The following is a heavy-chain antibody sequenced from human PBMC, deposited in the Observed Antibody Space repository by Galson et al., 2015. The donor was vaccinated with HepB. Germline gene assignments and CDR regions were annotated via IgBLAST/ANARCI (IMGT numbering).Heavy chain of an antibody. CDR2: TYYRSKWYN. V-gene: IGHV6-1*01. CDR1: GDSVSSNSAV. CDR3: ASAPNYDFWSGYSHKHYYYYYMDV. D-gene: IGHD3-3*01. J-gene: IGHJ6*03. Sequence: CAISGDSVSSNSAVWNWIRQSPSRGLEWLGRTYYRSKWYNDYAVSVKSRITINPDTSKNQFSLQLDSVTPEDTAVYYCASAPNYDFWSGYSHKHYYYYYMDVWGKGTTVTVSS.